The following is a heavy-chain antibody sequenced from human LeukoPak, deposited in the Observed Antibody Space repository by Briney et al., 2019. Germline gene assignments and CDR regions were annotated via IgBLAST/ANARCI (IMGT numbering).Heavy chain of an antibody. V-gene: IGHV4-38-2*02. J-gene: IGHJ6*03. CDR3: ARQLPDYYYYYMDV. CDR1: GYSISSGYY. CDR2: IYHSGST. D-gene: IGHD2-2*01. Sequence: SETLSLTCTVSGYSISSGYYWGWIRQPPGKGLEWLGSIYHSGSTYYNPSLKSRVTISVDTSKNQFSLKLSSVTAADTAVYYCARQLPDYYYYYMDVWGKGTTVTVSS.